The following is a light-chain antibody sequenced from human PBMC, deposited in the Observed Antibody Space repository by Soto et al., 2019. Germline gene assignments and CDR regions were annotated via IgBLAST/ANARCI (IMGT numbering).Light chain of an antibody. CDR1: SSDVGGYNY. CDR2: DVT. Sequence: QSALTQPASVSGSPGQSITISCTGTSSDVGGYNYVSWYQQHPVKAPTLLIYDVTNRPSGVSDRFSGSKSGNTASLTISGLQAEDEADYYCRSYTSSSTPYVFGTGTQLTVL. V-gene: IGLV2-14*01. J-gene: IGLJ1*01. CDR3: RSYTSSSTPYV.